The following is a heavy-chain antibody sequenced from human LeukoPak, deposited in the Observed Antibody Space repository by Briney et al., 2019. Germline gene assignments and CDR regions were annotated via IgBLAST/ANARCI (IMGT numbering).Heavy chain of an antibody. D-gene: IGHD6-13*01. V-gene: IGHV1-2*02. CDR2: MDPKSGGT. Sequence: ASVKVSCKASGYTFTDYYMHWVRQAPGKGLEWMGWMDPKSGGTKYAQKSQGRVTLTRDTSISTAHMELSSLRSDDTAVYYCARGAGSSWFDNWGQGTLVTVSS. CDR3: ARGAGSSWFDN. CDR1: GYTFTDYY. J-gene: IGHJ4*02.